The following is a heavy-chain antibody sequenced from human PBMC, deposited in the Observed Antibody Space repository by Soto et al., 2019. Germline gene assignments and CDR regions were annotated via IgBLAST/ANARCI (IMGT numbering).Heavy chain of an antibody. D-gene: IGHD5-12*01. Sequence: LRLSCAASGFTFSSYAMSWVRQAPGKGLEWVSAISGIGHSTYYADSVKGRFTISRDNSKNTLYLQMNSLRAEDTAVYYCAKRIMATIGHFDSWGQGTLVTVSP. CDR1: GFTFSSYA. CDR2: ISGIGHST. J-gene: IGHJ4*02. CDR3: AKRIMATIGHFDS. V-gene: IGHV3-23*01.